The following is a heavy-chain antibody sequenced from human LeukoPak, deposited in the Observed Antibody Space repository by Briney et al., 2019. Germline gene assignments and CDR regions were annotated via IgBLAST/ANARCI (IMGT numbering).Heavy chain of an antibody. J-gene: IGHJ5*02. V-gene: IGHV3-23*01. D-gene: IGHD2-2*01. Sequence: GGSLRLSCAASGFTFSSYAMSWVRQAPGKGLEWVSAISGSGGSTYYADSVKGRFTISRDNSKNTLYLQMNSLRAEDPAVYYCAKHPSDIAVVPAASEFDPWGQGTLVTVSS. CDR1: GFTFSSYA. CDR3: AKHPSDIAVVPAASEFDP. CDR2: ISGSGGST.